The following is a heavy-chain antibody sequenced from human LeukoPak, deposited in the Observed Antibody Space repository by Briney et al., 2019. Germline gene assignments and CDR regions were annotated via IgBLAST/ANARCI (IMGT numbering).Heavy chain of an antibody. Sequence: PGGSLRLSCAASGFTFSSYAMSWVRQAPGKGLEWVSAISGSGGSTYYADSVKGRFTISRDNSKNTLYLQMNSLRAEDTAVYYCAKYNGIAVAGTIPFDYWGQGTLVTVSS. CDR3: AKYNGIAVAGTIPFDY. CDR1: GFTFSSYA. CDR2: ISGSGGST. J-gene: IGHJ4*02. D-gene: IGHD6-19*01. V-gene: IGHV3-23*01.